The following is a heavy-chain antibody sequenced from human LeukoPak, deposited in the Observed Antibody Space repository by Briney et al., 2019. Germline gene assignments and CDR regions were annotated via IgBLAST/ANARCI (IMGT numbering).Heavy chain of an antibody. D-gene: IGHD3-10*01. CDR1: GFTFSNYG. CDR2: VRYDESTK. CDR3: VGPDSQFDC. J-gene: IGHJ4*02. V-gene: IGHV3-30*02. Sequence: GGSLRLSCAASGFTFSNYGMHWVRQAPGKGLEWVAFVRYDESTKFYADSVKGRFTISRDNSKTTLYLQMNSLRAEDTAVYYCVGPDSQFDCWGQGTPVTVSS.